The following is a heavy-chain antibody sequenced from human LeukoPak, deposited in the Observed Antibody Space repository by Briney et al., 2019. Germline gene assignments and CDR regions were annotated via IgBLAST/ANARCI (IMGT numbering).Heavy chain of an antibody. CDR2: IGSSGRTT. J-gene: IGHJ4*02. D-gene: IGHD6-13*01. CDR1: GFTFSNFG. CDR3: AKITAGGLDS. V-gene: IGHV3-23*01. Sequence: GGSLRLSCAASGFTFSNFGVSWVRQAPGKGLEWVSAIGSSGRTTYYADSVKGRFTISRDNSKNTLYLHMNSLRAEDTAVYYCAKITAGGLDSWGQGTLVIVSS.